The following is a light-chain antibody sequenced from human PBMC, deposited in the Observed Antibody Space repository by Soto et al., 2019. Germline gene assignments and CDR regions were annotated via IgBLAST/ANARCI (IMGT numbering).Light chain of an antibody. J-gene: IGLJ2*01. CDR1: SGIIASNY. CDR2: EAN. Sequence: NFMLTQPHSVSASPGKTVTISCTRSSGIIASNYVQWYQQRPGSAPTTVIYEANQRPSGVPDRFSGSIDSSSNSASLTISGLKTEDEADYYCQSYDSSNYVVFGGGTQLTVL. CDR3: QSYDSSNYVV. V-gene: IGLV6-57*04.